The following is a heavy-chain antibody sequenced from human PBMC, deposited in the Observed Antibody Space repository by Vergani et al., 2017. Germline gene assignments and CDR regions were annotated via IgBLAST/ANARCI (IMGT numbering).Heavy chain of an antibody. CDR2: IWYDGSNK. J-gene: IGHJ5*01. V-gene: IGHV3-33*01. CDR1: GFTFSSHG. CDR3: ARWGNEKRLDS. D-gene: IGHD1-1*01. Sequence: QVQLVESEGGVVQPGRSLTLSCVASGFTFSSHGMHWVRQAPGKGLDGVAVIWYDGSNKYYGDSVKGRFTISRDNSKNTLYLQMNSLRVEDTAVYYCARWGNEKRLDSWGQGTLVTVSS.